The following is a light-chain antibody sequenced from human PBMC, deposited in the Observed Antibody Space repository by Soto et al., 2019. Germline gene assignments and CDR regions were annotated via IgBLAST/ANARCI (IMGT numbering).Light chain of an antibody. J-gene: IGKJ1*01. CDR1: QSISSL. CDR3: QHYNSDST. V-gene: IGKV1-5*03. Sequence: DIQMTQSPSTLSSSVGDRVTITCRASQSISSLLAWYQQKPGKAPKLLIYRASSLGSGVPSRFIGSGSGTEFTLTIRSLQPDDFATDDCQHYNSDSTFGQGTKVDIK. CDR2: RAS.